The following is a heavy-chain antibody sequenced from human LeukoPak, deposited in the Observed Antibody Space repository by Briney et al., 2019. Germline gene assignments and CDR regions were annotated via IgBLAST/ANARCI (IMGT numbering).Heavy chain of an antibody. J-gene: IGHJ6*02. CDR3: AKDGHPYYYYGMDV. V-gene: IGHV3-23*01. CDR2: ISGSGGST. Sequence: GGSLRLSCAASGFTFSSYAMSWVRQAPGKGLEWASAISGSGGSTYYADSVKGRFTISRDNSKNTLYLQMNSLRAEDTAVYYCAKDGHPYYYYGMDVWGQGTTVTVSS. CDR1: GFTFSSYA.